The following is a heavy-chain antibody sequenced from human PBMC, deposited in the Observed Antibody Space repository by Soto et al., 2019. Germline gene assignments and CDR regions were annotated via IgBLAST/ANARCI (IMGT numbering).Heavy chain of an antibody. CDR2: VDYRGNT. CDR1: GGSITNDDYY. J-gene: IGHJ5*01. Sequence: QLQLQESGPGLVKPSETLSLTCSVSGGSITNDDYYWSWVRQPPGKGLEWIGYVDYRGNTYYSPSLRSRLTLSAHTHQNQLSLAWTSVSGADTAVYYWAREVIGFSTRWLDSSGLGTQVHVSS. CDR3: AREVIGFSTRWLDS. V-gene: IGHV4-30-4*01. D-gene: IGHD2-2*01.